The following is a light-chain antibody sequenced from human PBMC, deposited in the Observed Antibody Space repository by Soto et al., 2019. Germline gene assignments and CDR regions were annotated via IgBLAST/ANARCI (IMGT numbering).Light chain of an antibody. CDR1: QNVNRY. Sequence: EIVMTQSPATLYLSPGERATLSCRTSQNVNRYLAWYQQKPGQAPRLLIYDASNRATGIPARFSGSGSGTDFTLTVSSLEPEDFAVYYGQQRGNWPITFGQGTRLEIK. CDR2: DAS. CDR3: QQRGNWPIT. V-gene: IGKV3-11*01. J-gene: IGKJ5*01.